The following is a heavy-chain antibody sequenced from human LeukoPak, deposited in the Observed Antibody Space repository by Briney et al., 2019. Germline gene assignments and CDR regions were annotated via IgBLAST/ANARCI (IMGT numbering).Heavy chain of an antibody. CDR3: ARGGTGRRVFDY. CDR2: IYYSGST. Sequence: SETLSLTCTVSGGSISSSSYYWGWIRQPPGKGLEWIGSIYYSGSTYYNPSLKSRVTISVDTSKNQFSLKLSSVTAADTAVYYCARGGTGRRVFDYWGQGTLLTVSS. J-gene: IGHJ4*02. V-gene: IGHV4-39*01. D-gene: IGHD3-16*01. CDR1: GGSISSSSYY.